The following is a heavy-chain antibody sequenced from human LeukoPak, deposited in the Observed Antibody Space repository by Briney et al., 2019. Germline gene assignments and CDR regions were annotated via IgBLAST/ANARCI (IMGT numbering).Heavy chain of an antibody. D-gene: IGHD3-16*02. Sequence: KPSKTLSLTCTVSGGSISSYYWSWIRQPPGKGLEWIGYISYTGSTNYNPSLKSRVTISVDTSKNQFSLKLSSVTAADTAMYYCARSYDHVWGSYRAFDYWGQGTLVTVSS. CDR2: ISYTGST. CDR1: GGSISSYY. CDR3: ARSYDHVWGSYRAFDY. J-gene: IGHJ4*02. V-gene: IGHV4-59*01.